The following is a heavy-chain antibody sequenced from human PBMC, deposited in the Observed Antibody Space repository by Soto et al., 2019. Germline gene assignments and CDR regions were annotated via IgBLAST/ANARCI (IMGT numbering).Heavy chain of an antibody. CDR2: ISAYNGNT. V-gene: IGHV1-18*01. Sequence: ASVKVSCKASGYTFTSYGISWVRQAPGQGLEWMGWISAYNGNTNYAQKLQGRVTMTTDTSTSTAYMELRSLRSDDTAVYYCARDRGYDFWSGYSLYFDYWGQGTLVTVSS. J-gene: IGHJ4*02. CDR1: GYTFTSYG. D-gene: IGHD3-3*01. CDR3: ARDRGYDFWSGYSLYFDY.